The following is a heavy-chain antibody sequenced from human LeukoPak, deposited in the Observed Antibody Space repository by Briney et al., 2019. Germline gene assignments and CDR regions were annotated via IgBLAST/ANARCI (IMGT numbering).Heavy chain of an antibody. V-gene: IGHV4-61*02. CDR3: ARAGRGSRYTLVGAGYFDY. D-gene: IGHD1-26*01. CDR2: IYTSGST. Sequence: SQTLSLTCTVSGGSISSGSYYWSWIRQPAGKGLEWIARIYTSGSTNYNPSLKSRVTISVDTSKNQFSLKLSSVTAAETAVYYCARAGRGSRYTLVGAGYFDYWGQGTLVTVSS. CDR1: GGSISSGSYY. J-gene: IGHJ4*02.